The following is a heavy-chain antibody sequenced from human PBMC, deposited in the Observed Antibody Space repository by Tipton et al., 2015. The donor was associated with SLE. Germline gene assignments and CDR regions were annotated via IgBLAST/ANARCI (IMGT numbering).Heavy chain of an antibody. CDR3: ARGGANSGDYVDH. V-gene: IGHV1-2*06. CDR1: GYSFTGHY. J-gene: IGHJ4*02. D-gene: IGHD4-17*01. Sequence: QLVQSGAEVKKPGASVKVPCKASGYSFTGHYIHWVRQAPGQGLEWIGRNNPNTGSTNYAQKFQSRVTMTRDTSINTAYMELSSLTSDDTAVYYCARGGANSGDYVDHWGQGALVSVSS. CDR2: NNPNTGST.